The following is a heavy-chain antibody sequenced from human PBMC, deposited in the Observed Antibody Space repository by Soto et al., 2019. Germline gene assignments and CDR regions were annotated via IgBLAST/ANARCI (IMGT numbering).Heavy chain of an antibody. J-gene: IGHJ4*02. CDR3: AKDRYLDHASRGYLFAN. CDR1: GFTFNIYA. CDR2: ISRYGDFT. V-gene: IGHV3-23*01. D-gene: IGHD3-22*01. Sequence: EVQLLESGGDLIQPGGSLRLSCAASGFTFNIYAMAWVRQAPGKGLEWVSAISRYGDFTYYADSVEGRFTISRDNSKNTPYLQMNSLRAEDTALYYCAKDRYLDHASRGYLFANWGQGTLVTVSS.